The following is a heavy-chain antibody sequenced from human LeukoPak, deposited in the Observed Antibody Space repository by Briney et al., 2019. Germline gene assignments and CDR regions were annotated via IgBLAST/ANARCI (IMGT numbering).Heavy chain of an antibody. V-gene: IGHV5-51*01. CDR2: IYPGDSDT. CDR3: ARQYYDFWGSYYYMDV. D-gene: IGHD3-3*01. Sequence: GESLKISCKGSGYSFTSYWIGWVRQMPGKGLEWMGIIYPGDSDTRYSPSFQGQVTISADKSISTAYLQWSSLKASGTAMYYCARQYYDFWGSYYYMDVWGKGTTVTVSS. J-gene: IGHJ6*03. CDR1: GYSFTSYW.